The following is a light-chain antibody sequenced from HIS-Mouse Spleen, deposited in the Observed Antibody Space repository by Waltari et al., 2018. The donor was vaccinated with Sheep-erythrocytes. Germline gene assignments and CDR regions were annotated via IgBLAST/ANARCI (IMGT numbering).Light chain of an antibody. CDR1: SSDVGGYND. J-gene: IGLJ3*02. CDR2: EVS. Sequence: QSALTQPPSASGSPGQSVTLSCTGTSSDVGGYNDVPWYQQHPGKAPKLMIYEVSKRPSGVPDRFSGSKSGNTASLTVSGLQAEDEADYYCSSYAGSNNWVFGGGTKLTVL. CDR3: SSYAGSNNWV. V-gene: IGLV2-8*01.